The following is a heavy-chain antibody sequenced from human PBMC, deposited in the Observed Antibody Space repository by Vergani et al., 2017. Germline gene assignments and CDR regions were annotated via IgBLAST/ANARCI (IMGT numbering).Heavy chain of an antibody. CDR2: VYHSGNT. D-gene: IGHD2-21*02. CDR1: GYSIRNGYY. J-gene: IGHJ4*02. Sequence: QVQLQESGPGLVEPSETLSLTCAVSGYSIRNGYYWGWIRQPPGKGLEWIGSVYHSGNTYYNSSLKSRVSISVDMSKNQFSLKLSSVTAADTAVYYCARESVYCGGDCYLHDYWGQGTLVTVSS. CDR3: ARESVYCGGDCYLHDY. V-gene: IGHV4-38-2*02.